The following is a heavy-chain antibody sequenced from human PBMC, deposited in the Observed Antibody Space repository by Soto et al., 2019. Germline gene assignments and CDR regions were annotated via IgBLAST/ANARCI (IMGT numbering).Heavy chain of an antibody. V-gene: IGHV1-2*02. J-gene: IGHJ6*02. CDR3: ARNMDYYYGPGSGNGHGF. Sequence: QVQLVQSGAEMKEPGDSVRVSCEASGYTFTSYYIHWVRQAPGQGLEWMGWIKPKFGDKTYAQDFQGRVSMTRDMSISTVYMELSRLTSDDTAIYYCARNMDYYYGPGSGNGHGFWGQGTTVTVFS. D-gene: IGHD3-10*01. CDR1: GYTFTSYY. CDR2: IKPKFGDK.